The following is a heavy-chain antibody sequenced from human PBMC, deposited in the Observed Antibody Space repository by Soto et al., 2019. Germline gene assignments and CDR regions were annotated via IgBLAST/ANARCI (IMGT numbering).Heavy chain of an antibody. D-gene: IGHD3-22*01. CDR1: GFSISGGHY. CDR2: IYHSGST. V-gene: IGHV4-38-2*02. Sequence: PSETLSLTCAVSGFSISGGHYWGWIRQSPGKGLEWIGSIYHSGSTYYNPSLKSRVTISVDKFKNKFSLRLSSVTAADTAVYYCAKDYDSSGHLGAYYFDYWGQGTLVTVSS. J-gene: IGHJ4*02. CDR3: AKDYDSSGHLGAYYFDY.